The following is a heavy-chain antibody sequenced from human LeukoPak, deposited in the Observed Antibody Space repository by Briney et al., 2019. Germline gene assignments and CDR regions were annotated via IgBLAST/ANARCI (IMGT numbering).Heavy chain of an antibody. V-gene: IGHV4-4*07. D-gene: IGHD3-16*01. Sequence: PSETLSLTCSVSGDSISRYSWSWIRQSAGKGLECIGRIHSSGTINYNPSLKSRVSMSVDTSKNLYSLNLSSVTAADTAVYYCARDLFMGEYFQHWGQGTLVTVSS. CDR3: ARDLFMGEYFQH. CDR1: GDSISRYS. J-gene: IGHJ1*01. CDR2: IHSSGTI.